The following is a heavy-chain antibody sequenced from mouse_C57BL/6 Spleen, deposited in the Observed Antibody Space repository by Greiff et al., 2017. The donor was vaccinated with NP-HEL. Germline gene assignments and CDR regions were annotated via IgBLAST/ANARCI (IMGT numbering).Heavy chain of an antibody. CDR3: ARGDYYGTGFAY. V-gene: IGHV1-76*01. J-gene: IGHJ3*01. Sequence: QVQLQQSGAELVRPGASVKLSCKASGYTFTDYYINWVKQRPGQGLEWIARIYPGSGNTYYIEKFKGKATLTAEKSSSTAYMQLSSLTSEDSAVYFCARGDYYGTGFAYWGQGTLVTVSA. CDR2: IYPGSGNT. CDR1: GYTFTDYY. D-gene: IGHD1-1*01.